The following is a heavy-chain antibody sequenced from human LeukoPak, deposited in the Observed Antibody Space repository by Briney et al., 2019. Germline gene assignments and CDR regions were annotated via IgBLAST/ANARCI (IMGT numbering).Heavy chain of an antibody. D-gene: IGHD5-18*01. V-gene: IGHV3-23*01. CDR1: GFTFSSYA. J-gene: IGHJ6*02. CDR2: ISGSDGST. CDR3: AKYGLGSGIQVWGDFGMDV. Sequence: PGGSLRLSCAASGFTFSSYAMTWVRQAPGKGLEWVSSISGSDGSTYYADSVKGRFTISRDNSKNTLYLQMNSLRAEDTAVYYCAKYGLGSGIQVWGDFGMDVWGQGTTVTVSS.